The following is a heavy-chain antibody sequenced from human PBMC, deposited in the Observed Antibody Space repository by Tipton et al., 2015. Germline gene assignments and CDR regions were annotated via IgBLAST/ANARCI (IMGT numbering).Heavy chain of an antibody. CDR2: IYYSGST. V-gene: IGHV4-59*01. D-gene: IGHD5-24*01. Sequence: TLSLTCTVSGDSINSYYWSWVRQPPGKGLEWIGYIYYSGSTIYNPSLKSRVTMSVDRSKNQFSVRLTSVTAADTAVYYCARDLEHGMDVWGQGTTVTVSS. J-gene: IGHJ6*02. CDR1: GDSINSYY. CDR3: ARDLEHGMDV.